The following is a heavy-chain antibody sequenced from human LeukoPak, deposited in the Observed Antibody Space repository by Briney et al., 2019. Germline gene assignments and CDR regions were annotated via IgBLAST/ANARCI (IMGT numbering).Heavy chain of an antibody. V-gene: IGHV3-7*03. CDR2: IKQDGSEK. CDR3: ARVGRVGWEEDAFDI. Sequence: GGSLRLSRAASGFTFSSYWMSWVRQAPGKGLEWVANIKQDGSEKYYVDSVKGRFTISRDNAKNSLYLQMNSLRAEDTAVYYCARVGRVGWEEDAFDIWGQGTMVTVSS. CDR1: GFTFSSYW. J-gene: IGHJ3*02. D-gene: IGHD6-19*01.